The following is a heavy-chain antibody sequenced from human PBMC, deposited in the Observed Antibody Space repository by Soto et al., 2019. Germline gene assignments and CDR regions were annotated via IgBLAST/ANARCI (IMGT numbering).Heavy chain of an antibody. J-gene: IGHJ4*02. CDR2: IFPSLGST. V-gene: IGHV1-69*11. Sequence: QVQLAQSGAEVKKSGSSVKVSCKASGDTFRNYVIGWVRQAPGQGLEWMGNIFPSLGSTNYAQQLRDRLTISADESASIAYLDLSSLRSDDTAVYYCTTETIAPMATGGPARFWGQGTVVTVS. D-gene: IGHD2-8*02. CDR3: TTETIAPMATGGPARF. CDR1: GDTFRNYV.